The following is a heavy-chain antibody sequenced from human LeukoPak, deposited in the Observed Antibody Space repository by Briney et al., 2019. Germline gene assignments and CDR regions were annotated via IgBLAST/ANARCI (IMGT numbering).Heavy chain of an antibody. Sequence: GGSLRLSCAASGFTFSTNWMTWVRQAPGKGPEWVANIIQDGSERYYADSVQGRFTVSRDNAKSLLYLQMNSLRAEDTAVYYCARDFGWGQGTLVTVSS. D-gene: IGHD3-10*01. J-gene: IGHJ4*02. CDR3: ARDFG. V-gene: IGHV3-7*05. CDR1: GFTFSTNW. CDR2: IIQDGSER.